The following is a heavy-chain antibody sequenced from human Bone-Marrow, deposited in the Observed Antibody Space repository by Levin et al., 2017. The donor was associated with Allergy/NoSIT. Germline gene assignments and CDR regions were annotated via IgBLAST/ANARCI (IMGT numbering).Heavy chain of an antibody. CDR3: AKVRAYGDRTRRYFDY. V-gene: IGHV3-30*18. D-gene: IGHD4-17*01. J-gene: IGHJ4*02. CDR1: GFTFSSYG. CDR2: ISYDGSNK. Sequence: SCAASGFTFSSYGMHWVRQAPGKGLEWVAVISYDGSNKYYADSVKGRFTISRDNSKNTLYLQMNSLRAEDTAVYYCAKVRAYGDRTRRYFDYWGQGTLVTVSS.